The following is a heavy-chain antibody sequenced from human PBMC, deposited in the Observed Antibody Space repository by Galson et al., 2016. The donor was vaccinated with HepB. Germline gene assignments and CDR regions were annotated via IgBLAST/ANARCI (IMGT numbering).Heavy chain of an antibody. J-gene: IGHJ4*02. D-gene: IGHD3-16*01. Sequence: SLRLSCAASGFTFSSYWMTWVRQAPGKGLEWVANIKYDGSEKYYLDSVKGRFTISRDNAKNSLYLQMSSLRAEDTAVYYCARVRVGFHYWGQGTLVTVSS. CDR3: ARVRVGFHY. CDR1: GFTFSSYW. V-gene: IGHV3-7*03. CDR2: IKYDGSEK.